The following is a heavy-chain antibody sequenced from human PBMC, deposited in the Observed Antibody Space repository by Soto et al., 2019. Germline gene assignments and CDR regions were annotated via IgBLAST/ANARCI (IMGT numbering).Heavy chain of an antibody. CDR2: INHSGST. D-gene: IGHD6-19*01. J-gene: IGHJ6*03. V-gene: IGHV4-34*01. CDR3: ARGRFTSVYYYYYYMDV. Sequence: QVQLQQWGAGLLKPSETLSLTCAVYGGSFSGYYWSWIRQPPGKGLEWIGEINHSGSTNYNPSLKSRVPIPEDTSKNHFSRKLSSVTAADTAVYYCARGRFTSVYYYYYYMDVGGKGTPVTVSS. CDR1: GGSFSGYY.